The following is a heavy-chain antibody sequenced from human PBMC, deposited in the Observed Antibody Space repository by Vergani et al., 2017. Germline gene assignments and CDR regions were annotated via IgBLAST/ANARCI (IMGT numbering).Heavy chain of an antibody. Sequence: QVHLVESGGGVVQPGRSLRLSCVVSGFTSSYYGMHWVRQAPGKGLEWVAVISYDGTQKYYADSVKGRFTISRDNSKNTLYLQMNSLRAEDTAVYYCAKEPGITMVRGVMPRGWFDPWGQGTLVTVSS. CDR2: ISYDGTQK. D-gene: IGHD3-10*01. CDR1: GFTSSYYG. CDR3: AKEPGITMVRGVMPRGWFDP. J-gene: IGHJ5*02. V-gene: IGHV3-30*18.